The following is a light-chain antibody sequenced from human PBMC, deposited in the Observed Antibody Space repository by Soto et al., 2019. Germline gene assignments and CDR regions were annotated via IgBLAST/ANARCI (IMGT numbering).Light chain of an antibody. V-gene: IGLV1-40*01. CDR2: GNN. J-gene: IGLJ1*01. Sequence: QSVLTQPTSVSGAPGQRVSISCTGSSSNIGARFDVHWYQQLPGTAPKLLISGNNNRPSGVPDRFSGSKSGTSASLAITGLQDEDEGDYYCRSYDSTLSARYVFGTGTKVTVL. CDR3: RSYDSTLSARYV. CDR1: SSNIGARFD.